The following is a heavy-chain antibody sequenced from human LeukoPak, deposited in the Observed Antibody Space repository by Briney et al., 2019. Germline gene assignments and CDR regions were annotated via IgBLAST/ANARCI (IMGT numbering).Heavy chain of an antibody. D-gene: IGHD2-15*01. CDR2: IRSSTYGGTT. CDR1: GFTFGHYG. Sequence: GGSLRLSCTGSGFTFGHYGMSWVRQAPGKGLEWVGLIRSSTYGGTTTYAASVRGRFTISRDDSKSVAYVQMNRLTTEDTAMYYCTSVYCSGGSCYPNLPDYWGQGTLVTVSS. V-gene: IGHV3-49*04. J-gene: IGHJ4*02. CDR3: TSVYCSGGSCYPNLPDY.